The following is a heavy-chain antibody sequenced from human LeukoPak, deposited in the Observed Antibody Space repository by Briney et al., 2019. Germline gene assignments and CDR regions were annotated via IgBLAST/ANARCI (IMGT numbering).Heavy chain of an antibody. Sequence: SETLSLTCTVSGGSISSSSYYWGWIRQPPGKGLEWIGSIYYSGSTYYNPSLKSRVTISVDTSKNQFSLKLSSVTAADTAVCYCARGRRYDYVWGSYQQGWFDPWGQGTLVTVSS. CDR3: ARGRRYDYVWGSYQQGWFDP. J-gene: IGHJ5*02. V-gene: IGHV4-39*07. D-gene: IGHD3-16*02. CDR1: GGSISSSSYY. CDR2: IYYSGST.